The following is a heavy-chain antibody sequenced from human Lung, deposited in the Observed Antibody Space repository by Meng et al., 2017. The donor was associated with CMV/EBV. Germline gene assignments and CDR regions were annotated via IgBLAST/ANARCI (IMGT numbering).Heavy chain of an antibody. CDR1: GGSISSGDFY. D-gene: IGHD2-2*01. J-gene: IGHJ4*03. CDR2: VHHSRGT. CDR3: AREPPDYCTSASCDYFDY. Sequence: SCTVSGGSISSGDFYWTWIRQSPGKGLEWIGYVHHSRGTYYNPSLRSRVVISAETSKNQFSLRLTSVTAADTAMYYCAREPPDYCTSASCDYFDYWGHGTLVTVSS. V-gene: IGHV4-30-4*08.